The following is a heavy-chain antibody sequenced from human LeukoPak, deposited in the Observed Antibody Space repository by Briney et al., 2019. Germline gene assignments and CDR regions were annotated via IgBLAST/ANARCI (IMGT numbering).Heavy chain of an antibody. CDR3: ASYSGSLMFDP. CDR2: ISYDGSDK. D-gene: IGHD3-10*01. Sequence: GRSLRLSCAASGFTFSSYGMHWVRQAPGKGLEWVAVISYDGSDKYYADSVKGRFTISRDNSKNTLYLQMNSLRAEDTAVYYCASYSGSLMFDPWGQGTLVTVSS. CDR1: GFTFSSYG. J-gene: IGHJ5*02. V-gene: IGHV3-30*03.